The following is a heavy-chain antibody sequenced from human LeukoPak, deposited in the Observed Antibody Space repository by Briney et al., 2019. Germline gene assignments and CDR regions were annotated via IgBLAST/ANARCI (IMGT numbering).Heavy chain of an antibody. CDR2: IKQDGSEK. V-gene: IGHV3-7*01. Sequence: PGGSLRLSCAASGFTFRSYWMNWVRQAPGKGLEWVANIKQDGSEKYYVDSVKGRFTISRDNAKNSLYLQMNSLRAEDTAVYYCARGQQWLVLFDYWGQGTLVTVSS. CDR1: GFTFRSYW. D-gene: IGHD6-19*01. CDR3: ARGQQWLVLFDY. J-gene: IGHJ4*02.